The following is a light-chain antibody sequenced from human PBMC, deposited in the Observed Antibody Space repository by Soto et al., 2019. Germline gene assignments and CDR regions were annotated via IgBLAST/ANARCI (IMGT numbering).Light chain of an antibody. V-gene: IGLV2-8*01. J-gene: IGLJ1*01. CDR1: KNDIGVYDF. CDR3: KSYAGSNTYV. CDR2: EVV. Sequence: SALTQPPSASGSPGQSVTISCSGTKNDIGVYDFVSWYQHHPGKAPRLIIYEVVQRPSGVPDRFSGSKSGNTASLTVSGLQAADEADCFCKSYAGSNTYVFGSGNKVTVL.